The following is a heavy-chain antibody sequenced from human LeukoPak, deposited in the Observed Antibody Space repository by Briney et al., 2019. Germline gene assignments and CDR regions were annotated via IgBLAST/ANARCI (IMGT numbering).Heavy chain of an antibody. CDR2: MNPNSGNT. CDR1: GYTFTSYD. V-gene: IGHV1-8*01. Sequence: ASVKVSCKASGYTFTSYDINWVRQATGQGLEWMGWMNPNSGNTGYAQKFQGRVTMTRNTSISTAYMELSSLRSEDTAVYYCARRKTTGIGFDPWGQGTLVTVSS. D-gene: IGHD4-17*01. J-gene: IGHJ5*02. CDR3: ARRKTTGIGFDP.